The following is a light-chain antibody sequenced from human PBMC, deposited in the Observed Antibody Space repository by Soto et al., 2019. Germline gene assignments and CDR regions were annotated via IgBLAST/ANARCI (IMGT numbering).Light chain of an antibody. CDR2: GAS. J-gene: IGKJ4*01. CDR1: QSVTSDY. V-gene: IGKV3-20*01. Sequence: EIVLTQSPGTLSLSPGERATLSCRASQSVTSDYLAWYQQKPGQSPRLLMSGASRRATGVPDRFSGSGSGTDFTLTISSLQSEDFAVYYCQQYIRWPLTFGGGTKVDIK. CDR3: QQYIRWPLT.